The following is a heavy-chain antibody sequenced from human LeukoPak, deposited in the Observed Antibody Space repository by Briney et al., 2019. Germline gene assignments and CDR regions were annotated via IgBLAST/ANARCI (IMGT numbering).Heavy chain of an antibody. V-gene: IGHV3-48*02. J-gene: IGHJ4*02. CDR1: GSTFRSYG. CDR2: ISSSSSTI. Sequence: GRSLGLSCAASGSTFRSYGMPWVRQAPGKGLEWVSYISSSSSTIYYADSVKGRFTISRDNAKNSLYLQMNSLRDEDTAVYYCATDLIAAAGTGDYWGQGTLVTVSS. CDR3: ATDLIAAAGTGDY. D-gene: IGHD6-13*01.